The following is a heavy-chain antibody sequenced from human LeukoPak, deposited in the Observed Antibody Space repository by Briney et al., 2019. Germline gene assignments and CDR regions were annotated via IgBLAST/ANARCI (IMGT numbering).Heavy chain of an antibody. D-gene: IGHD2-2*01. CDR3: ARALPAAPFDY. V-gene: IGHV3-74*01. Sequence: GSLRLSCAASGFTFSNYWMHWVRQAPGKGLVWVSRINSDGINTSYADSVKGRFTISRDNAKNTLNLQMNSLRAEDTAVYYCARALPAAPFDYWGQGTLVTVSS. CDR1: GFTFSNYW. CDR2: INSDGINT. J-gene: IGHJ4*02.